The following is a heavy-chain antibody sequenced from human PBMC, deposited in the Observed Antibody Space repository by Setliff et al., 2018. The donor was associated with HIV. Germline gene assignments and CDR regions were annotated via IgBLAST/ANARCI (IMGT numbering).Heavy chain of an antibody. CDR3: ARGDSNVYYYVYHNY. Sequence: PGGSLRLSCAASGFTFRRHTIIWVRQAPGKGREWVSPIDDNVDYIEYAPSVKGRFIISSDNVKSIVYLQMNSLRADDTAVYYCARGDSNVYYYVYHNYWGQGTLVTVSS. CDR1: GFTFRRHT. CDR2: IDDNVDYI. V-gene: IGHV3-21*06. J-gene: IGHJ4*02. D-gene: IGHD3-22*01.